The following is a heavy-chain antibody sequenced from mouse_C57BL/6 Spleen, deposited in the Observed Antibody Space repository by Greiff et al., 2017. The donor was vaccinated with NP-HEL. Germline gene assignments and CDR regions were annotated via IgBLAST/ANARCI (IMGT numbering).Heavy chain of an antibody. V-gene: IGHV6-3*01. CDR2: IRLKSDNYAT. CDR1: GFTFSNYR. D-gene: IGHD1-1*01. CDR3: TDFYYYGSRNYFDY. J-gene: IGHJ2*01. Sequence: EVQLQESGGGLVQPGGSMKLSCVASGFTFSNYRMNWVRQSPEKGLEWVAQIRLKSDNYATHYAESVKGRFTISRDDSKSSVYLQMNNLRAEDTGIYYCTDFYYYGSRNYFDYWGQGTTLTVSS.